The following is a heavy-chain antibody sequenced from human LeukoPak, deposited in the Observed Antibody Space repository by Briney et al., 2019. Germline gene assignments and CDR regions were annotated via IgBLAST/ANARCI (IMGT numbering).Heavy chain of an antibody. CDR2: ISSGSSHI. CDR1: GFSFSSYS. V-gene: IGHV3-21*01. Sequence: GGSLRLSCAASGFSFSSYSMTWVRQAPGKGLEWVSSISSGSSHIYYADSVKGRFTISRDNAKNSLYLQMNSLRAEDTAVYYCARDLAVYMPTHDTYWYFDLWGRGTLVTVSS. D-gene: IGHD5-24*01. J-gene: IGHJ2*01. CDR3: ARDLAVYMPTHDTYWYFDL.